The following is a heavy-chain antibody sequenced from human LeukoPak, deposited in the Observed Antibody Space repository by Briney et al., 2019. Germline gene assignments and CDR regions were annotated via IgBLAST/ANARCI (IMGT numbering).Heavy chain of an antibody. CDR3: ARAEWLQTLYGMDV. V-gene: IGHV1-2*02. Sequence: ASVKVSCKASGYTFTGYNMHWVRHAPGQGLEWMGWINRNSGSTNCAQKFRGRVTMTRDTSISTAYMELHRLRPGDTAVYYCARAEWLQTLYGMDVWGQGTTVTVSS. J-gene: IGHJ6*02. CDR1: GYTFTGYN. D-gene: IGHD5-12*01. CDR2: INRNSGST.